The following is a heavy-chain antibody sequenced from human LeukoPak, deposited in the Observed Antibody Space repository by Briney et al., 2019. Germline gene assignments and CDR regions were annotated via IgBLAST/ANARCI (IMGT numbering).Heavy chain of an antibody. CDR2: IYTSGST. Sequence: ASETLSLTCAVSGDSISSGSYYWSWIRQPAGKGLEWIGLIYTSGSTNYNPSLKSRVTISVDTSKNQFSLKLSSVTAVDTAVYHCATVRYDSSGHRAFGIWGQGTMVTVSS. CDR1: GDSISSGSYY. J-gene: IGHJ3*02. D-gene: IGHD3-22*01. V-gene: IGHV4-61*02. CDR3: ATVRYDSSGHRAFGI.